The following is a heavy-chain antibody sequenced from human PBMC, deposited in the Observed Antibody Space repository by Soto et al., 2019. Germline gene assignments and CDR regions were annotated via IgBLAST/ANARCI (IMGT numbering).Heavy chain of an antibody. CDR3: HGYGY. V-gene: IGHV3-53*01. J-gene: IGHJ4*02. D-gene: IGHD5-12*01. CDR1: GLTVSSTNY. CDR2: IYPGDTT. Sequence: EVQLVESGGGLIQPGGSLRLSCVVSGLTVSSTNYMSWVRQAPGKGLEWVSVIYPGDTTFYADSVKGRFTISRDNSKNTLYLQMNSLRAEDTAVYYCHGYGYSGQGTLVTVSS.